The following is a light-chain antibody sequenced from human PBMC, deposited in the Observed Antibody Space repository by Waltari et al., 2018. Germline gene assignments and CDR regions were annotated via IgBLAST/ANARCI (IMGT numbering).Light chain of an antibody. J-gene: IGKJ1*01. CDR2: KAS. Sequence: CRASQSISSWLVWYQQKPGKAPKLLIYKASSLESGVPSRFSGSGSGTEFTLTISSLQPDDFATYYCQQYNSYSPETFGQGTKVEIK. CDR3: QQYNSYSPET. V-gene: IGKV1-5*03. CDR1: QSISSW.